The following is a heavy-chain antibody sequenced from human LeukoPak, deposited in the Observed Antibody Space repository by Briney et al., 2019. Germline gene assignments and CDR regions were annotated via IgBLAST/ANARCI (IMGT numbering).Heavy chain of an antibody. CDR2: IRSKAYGGPT. CDR1: GFTFGDYA. D-gene: IGHD3-22*01. Sequence: GGSLRLSCTASGFTFGDYAMSWFGRAPGKGLEWVGFIRSKAYGGPTEYAASVKGRFTISRDDSKSIAYLQMNSLKTEDTAVYYCTRGDNYYDSSGYYALGYYYYYMDVWGKGTTVTVSS. V-gene: IGHV3-49*03. J-gene: IGHJ6*03. CDR3: TRGDNYYDSSGYYALGYYYYYMDV.